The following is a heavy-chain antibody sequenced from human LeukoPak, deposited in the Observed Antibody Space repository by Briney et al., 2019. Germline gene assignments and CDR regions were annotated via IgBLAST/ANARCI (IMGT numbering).Heavy chain of an antibody. D-gene: IGHD6-19*01. Sequence: GGSLRLSCAASGFTFSKYWMLWVRQAPGKGLESVSRINTDGTVTTYADSVKGRFTVSRDNADNTMFLQMNSVRDEDTGVYYCATKQWLAPPPDSWGQGTPVTVSS. V-gene: IGHV3-74*01. CDR2: INTDGTVT. J-gene: IGHJ4*02. CDR3: ATKQWLAPPPDS. CDR1: GFTFSKYW.